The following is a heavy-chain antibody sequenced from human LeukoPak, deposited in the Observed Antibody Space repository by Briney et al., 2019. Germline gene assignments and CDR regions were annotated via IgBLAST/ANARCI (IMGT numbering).Heavy chain of an antibody. J-gene: IGHJ4*02. CDR1: GGSISSSSYY. CDR3: AREADYGDYKYYFDY. V-gene: IGHV4-39*01. CDR2: IYYSGST. D-gene: IGHD4-17*01. Sequence: PSETLSLTCTVSGGSISSSSYYWGWIRQPPGKGLEWIGSIYYSGSTYYNPSLKSRVTISVDTSKNQFSLKLSSVTAADTAVYYCAREADYGDYKYYFDYWGQGTLVTVSS.